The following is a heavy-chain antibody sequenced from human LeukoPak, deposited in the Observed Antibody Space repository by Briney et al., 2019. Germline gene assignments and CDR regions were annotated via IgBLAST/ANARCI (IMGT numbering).Heavy chain of an antibody. V-gene: IGHV3-23*01. Sequence: GGSLRLSCAASGFTFSSYAVSWVRQAPGKGLEWVSVISGSGGSTYYADSVKGRFTISRDNAKTSLYLQMNSLRVEDTAIYYCVRDYNYAFDFWGQGTLVTVSS. CDR1: GFTFSSYA. CDR3: VRDYNYAFDF. CDR2: ISGSGGST. J-gene: IGHJ4*02. D-gene: IGHD5-18*01.